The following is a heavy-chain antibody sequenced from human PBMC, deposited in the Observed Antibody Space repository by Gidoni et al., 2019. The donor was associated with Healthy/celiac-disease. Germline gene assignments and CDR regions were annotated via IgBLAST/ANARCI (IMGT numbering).Heavy chain of an antibody. CDR2: ISSNGGST. V-gene: IGHV3-64D*06. D-gene: IGHD3-16*01. CDR3: VKDEWAGGVNFDY. J-gene: IGHJ4*02. Sequence: QAPGKGLEYVSAISSNGGSTYYADSVKGRFTISRDNSKNTLYLQMSRLRAEDTGVYYWVKDEWAGGVNFDYWGQGTLVTVSS.